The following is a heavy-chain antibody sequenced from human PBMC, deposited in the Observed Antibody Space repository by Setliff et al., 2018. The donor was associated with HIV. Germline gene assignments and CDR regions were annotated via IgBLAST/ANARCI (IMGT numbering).Heavy chain of an antibody. J-gene: IGHJ4*02. V-gene: IGHV3-21*01. CDR1: GFTFTNYS. CDR2: ISSTSDK. D-gene: IGHD3-22*01. CDR3: ARVTSDSSGYYWGYYFDY. Sequence: PGGSLRLSCAASGFTFTNYSMNWVRQPPGKGLEWVSSISSTSDKYNADSVNGRFTISRDNSENTLYLQMNGLRSEDTAVYYCARVTSDSSGYYWGYYFDYWGQGTRVTVSS.